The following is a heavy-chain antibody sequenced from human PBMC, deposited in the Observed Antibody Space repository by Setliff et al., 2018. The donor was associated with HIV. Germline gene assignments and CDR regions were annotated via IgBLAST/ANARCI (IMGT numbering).Heavy chain of an antibody. CDR1: GYTFTSYY. V-gene: IGHV1-46*01. CDR2: TNPSGAST. J-gene: IGHJ4*02. CDR3: ARVWKWLHYFDY. Sequence: GASVKVSCKASGYTFTSYYMHWVRQAPGQGLEWMGITNPSGASTSYAQKFQGRVTMTRDTSTSTVYMELSSLRSEDTAVYYCARVWKWLHYFDYWGQGTLVTASS. D-gene: IGHD1-1*01.